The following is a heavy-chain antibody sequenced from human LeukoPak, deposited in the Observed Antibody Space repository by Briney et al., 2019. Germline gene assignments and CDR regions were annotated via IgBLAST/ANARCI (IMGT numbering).Heavy chain of an antibody. Sequence: EASVKASCKASGYTFTSYYMHWVRQAPGQGLEWMGIINPSGGSTSYAQKFQGRVTMTRDMSTSTVYMELSSLRSEDTAVYYCAREGRRGYSYGYHFDYWGQGTLVTVSS. J-gene: IGHJ4*02. D-gene: IGHD5-18*01. CDR3: AREGRRGYSYGYHFDY. CDR2: INPSGGST. CDR1: GYTFTSYY. V-gene: IGHV1-46*01.